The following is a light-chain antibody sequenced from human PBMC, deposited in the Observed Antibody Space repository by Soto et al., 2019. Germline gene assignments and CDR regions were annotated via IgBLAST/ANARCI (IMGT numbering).Light chain of an antibody. CDR3: SSYTSSSTL. Sequence: QSVLTQPASVSGSPGQSITISCTGTSSDVGSYNYVSWYQQHPGKPPKLMIYEVSDRPSGISSRFSGSKSGNTASLTISGLQTEDEADYYCSSYTSSSTLFGTGTKVTVL. CDR1: SSDVGSYNY. J-gene: IGLJ1*01. V-gene: IGLV2-14*01. CDR2: EVS.